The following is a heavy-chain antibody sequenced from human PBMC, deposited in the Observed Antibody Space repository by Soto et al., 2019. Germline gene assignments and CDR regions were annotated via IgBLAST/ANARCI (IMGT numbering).Heavy chain of an antibody. Sequence: LSLTFTVSGGSISSYYWSWIRQPPGKGLEWIGYIYYSGSTNYNPSLKSRVTISVDTSKNQFSLKLSSVTAADTAVYYCARTRRSNYFDYWGQGTLVTVSS. D-gene: IGHD6-6*01. V-gene: IGHV4-59*13. CDR2: IYYSGST. CDR1: GGSISSYY. J-gene: IGHJ4*02. CDR3: ARTRRSNYFDY.